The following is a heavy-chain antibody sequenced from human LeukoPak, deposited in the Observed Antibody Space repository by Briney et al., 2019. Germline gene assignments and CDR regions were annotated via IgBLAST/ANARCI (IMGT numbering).Heavy chain of an antibody. V-gene: IGHV4-59*01. Sequence: SETLSLTCTVSGGSISSYYWSWIRQPPGKGLEWIGCIYYSGSTNYNPSLKSRVTISVDTSKNQFSLKLSSVTAADTAVYYCARDYSGYDYSIAFDIWGQGTMVTVSS. CDR1: GGSISSYY. J-gene: IGHJ3*02. CDR3: ARDYSGYDYSIAFDI. D-gene: IGHD5-12*01. CDR2: IYYSGST.